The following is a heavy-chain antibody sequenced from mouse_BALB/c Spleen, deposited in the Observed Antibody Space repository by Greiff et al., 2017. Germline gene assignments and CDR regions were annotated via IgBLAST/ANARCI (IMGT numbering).Heavy chain of an antibody. V-gene: IGHV5-12-1*01. J-gene: IGHJ3*01. D-gene: IGHD2-3*01. CDR1: GFAFSSYD. Sequence: EVMLVESGGGLVKPGGSLKLSCAASGFAFSSYDMSWVRQTPEKRLEWVAYISSGGGSTYYPDTVKGRFTISRDNAKNTLYLQMSSLKSEDTAMYYCARSDDGTSFAYWGQGTLVTVSA. CDR2: ISSGGGST. CDR3: ARSDDGTSFAY.